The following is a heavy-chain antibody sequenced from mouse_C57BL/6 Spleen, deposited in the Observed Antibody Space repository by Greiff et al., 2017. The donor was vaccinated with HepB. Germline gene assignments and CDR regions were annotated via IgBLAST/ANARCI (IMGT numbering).Heavy chain of an antibody. CDR3: ARCGNYVYFYY. CDR2: ISYDGSN. CDR1: GYSITSGYY. Sequence: EVKLQESGPGLVKPSQSLSLTCSVTGYSITSGYYWNWIRQFPGNKLEWMGYISYDGSNNYNPSLKNRISITRDTSKNQFFLKLNSVTTEDTATYYCARCGNYVYFYYWGQGTTLTVSS. J-gene: IGHJ2*01. V-gene: IGHV3-6*01. D-gene: IGHD2-1*01.